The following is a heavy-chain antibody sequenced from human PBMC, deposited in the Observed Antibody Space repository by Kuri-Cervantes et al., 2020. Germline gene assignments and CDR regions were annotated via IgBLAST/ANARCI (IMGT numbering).Heavy chain of an antibody. J-gene: IGHJ4*02. V-gene: IGHV1-69*13. CDR1: GGTFSSYA. CDR2: IIPIFGTA. CDR3: ATCCSGGSCYLCYFDY. D-gene: IGHD2-15*01. Sequence: SVKVSCKASGGTFSSYAISWVRQAPGQGLEWMGGIIPIFGTANYAQKFQGRVTITADESTSTAYMELSSLRSEDTAVYYCATCCSGGSCYLCYFDYWGQGTLVTVSS.